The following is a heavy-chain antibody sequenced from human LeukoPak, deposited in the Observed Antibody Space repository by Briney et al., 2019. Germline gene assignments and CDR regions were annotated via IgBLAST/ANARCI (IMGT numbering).Heavy chain of an antibody. J-gene: IGHJ4*02. CDR3: ARQNGYDFWSGYFDY. CDR2: IYYSGST. V-gene: IGHV4-59*02. Sequence: SETLSLTYTLSGGSVSNYYWSWMRQPPGKGLEWIGYIYYSGSTNYNPSLKSRVTISVDTSKNQFSLKLSSVTAADTAVYYCARQNGYDFWSGYFDYWGQGTLVTVSS. CDR1: GGSVSNYY. D-gene: IGHD3-3*01.